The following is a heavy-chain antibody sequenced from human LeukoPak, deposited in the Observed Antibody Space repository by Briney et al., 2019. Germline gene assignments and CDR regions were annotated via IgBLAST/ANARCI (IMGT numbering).Heavy chain of an antibody. CDR1: GYTLTSYG. CDR3: ARVKGRFSYYYMDV. Sequence: ASVKVSCKASGYTLTSYGISWVRQAPAQGLEGMGWISAYNGNKNYAQKLQGRVTMTTDTSTSTAYMELRSLRSDDTAVYYCARVKGRFSYYYMDVWGKGTTVTVSS. D-gene: IGHD3-3*01. V-gene: IGHV1-18*01. J-gene: IGHJ6*03. CDR2: ISAYNGNK.